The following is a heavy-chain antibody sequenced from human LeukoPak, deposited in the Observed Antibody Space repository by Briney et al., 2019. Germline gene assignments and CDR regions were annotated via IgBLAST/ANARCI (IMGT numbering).Heavy chain of an antibody. CDR2: ISSSSSYI. J-gene: IGHJ4*02. D-gene: IGHD3-10*01. CDR3: ARRGGREQGGIDY. CDR1: GFTFSSYS. Sequence: GGSLRLSCAASGFTFSSYSMNRVRQAPGKGLEWVSSISSSSSYIYYADSVKGRFTISRDNAKNSLYLQMNSLRAEDTAVYYCARRGGREQGGIDYWGQGTLVTVSS. V-gene: IGHV3-21*01.